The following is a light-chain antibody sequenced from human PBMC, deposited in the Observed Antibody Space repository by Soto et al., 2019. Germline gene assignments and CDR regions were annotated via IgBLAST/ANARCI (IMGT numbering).Light chain of an antibody. V-gene: IGLV1-51*01. J-gene: IGLJ1*01. CDR1: RSNIGSNS. CDR3: GSWDSSLSAYV. CDR2: DDN. Sequence: QSVMTQPPSVSAAPGQKVTISCSGSRSNIGSNSVSWYQQLPGTAPKILIYDDNKRPSGIPDRFSGSKSGTSATLGITGFQTGDEADYYCGSWDSSLSAYVFGTGTKLTVL.